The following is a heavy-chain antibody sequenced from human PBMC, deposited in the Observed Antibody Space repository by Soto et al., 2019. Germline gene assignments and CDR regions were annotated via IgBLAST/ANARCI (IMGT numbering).Heavy chain of an antibody. D-gene: IGHD2-2*01. CDR2: ISSSSSTI. CDR3: VRGYCSSTSCYGYYYYYMDV. CDR1: GLTFSSYS. V-gene: IGHV3-48*01. J-gene: IGHJ6*03. Sequence: GGSLRLSCASSGLTFSSYSMNWVRQAPGKGLEWVSYISSSSSTIYYADSVKGRFTISRDNAKNSLYLQMNSLRAEDTAVYYCVRGYCSSTSCYGYYYYYMDVWGKGTTVTVSS.